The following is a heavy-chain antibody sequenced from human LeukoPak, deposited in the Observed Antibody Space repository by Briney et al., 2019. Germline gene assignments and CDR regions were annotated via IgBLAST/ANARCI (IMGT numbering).Heavy chain of an antibody. CDR1: GFTFSTFA. CDR3: AREWDS. CDR2: IFPSGGEI. D-gene: IGHD1-26*01. V-gene: IGHV3-23*01. Sequence: GGSLRLSCAASGFTFSTFAMLWVRQPRGKGLEWVSSIFPSGGEIHYADSVRGRFTISRDNSKSTLSLQMNSLRAEDTAVYYCAREWDSWGQGTLVTVSS. J-gene: IGHJ5*02.